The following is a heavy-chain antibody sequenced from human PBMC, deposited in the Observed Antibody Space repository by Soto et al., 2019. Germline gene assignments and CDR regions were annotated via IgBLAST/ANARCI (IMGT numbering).Heavy chain of an antibody. Sequence: ASVKVSCKVSGYTLTELSMHWVRQAPGKGLEWMGGFDPEDGETIYAQKFQGRVTMTEDTSTDTAYMELSSLRSEDTAVYYCARGRRDYVWGSYRYGYYYYYGMDVWGQGTTVTVSS. J-gene: IGHJ6*02. CDR2: FDPEDGET. CDR3: ARGRRDYVWGSYRYGYYYYYGMDV. V-gene: IGHV1-24*01. CDR1: GYTLTELS. D-gene: IGHD3-16*02.